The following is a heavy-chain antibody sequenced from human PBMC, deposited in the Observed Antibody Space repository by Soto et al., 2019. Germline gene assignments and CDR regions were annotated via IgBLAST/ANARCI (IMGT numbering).Heavy chain of an antibody. CDR2: ISAYNGNT. J-gene: IGHJ4*02. Sequence: VASVKVSCKXSGYTFTSYGISWVRQAPGQGLEWMGWISAYNGNTNYAQKLQGRVTMTTDTSTSTAYMELRSLRSDDTAVYYCARDSPMVRGVMYYFDYWGQGTLVTVSS. D-gene: IGHD3-10*01. V-gene: IGHV1-18*01. CDR1: GYTFTSYG. CDR3: ARDSPMVRGVMYYFDY.